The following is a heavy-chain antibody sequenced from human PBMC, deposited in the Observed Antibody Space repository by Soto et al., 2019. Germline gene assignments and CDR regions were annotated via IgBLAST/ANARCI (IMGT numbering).Heavy chain of an antibody. CDR2: IYWDDDK. V-gene: IGHV2-5*02. D-gene: IGHD3-9*01. CDR3: AHRSRVRHFYWVSPHDALDN. J-gene: IGHJ3*02. CDR1: GISLSTSGVG. Sequence: QITLKESGPPLVKPTQTLTLTCTFSGISLSTSGVGVGWIRQPPGKALEWLALIYWDDDKRYSPSLKSRLTITKDTSKNQVVLTMTNIDPVDTATYYCAHRSRVRHFYWVSPHDALDNWGQGTMVTVS.